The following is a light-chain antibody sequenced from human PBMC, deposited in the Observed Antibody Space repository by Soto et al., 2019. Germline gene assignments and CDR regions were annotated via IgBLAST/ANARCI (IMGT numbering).Light chain of an antibody. CDR2: GAS. CDR3: QQYDKWPRT. Sequence: EIVMTQSPANLSVSPGERATLSCRASQSVSRKLAWYQQTRGRAPRLLIYGASTRATGVPARFSGSGSGTDFTPTISNLQSEDFAVYHCQQYDKWPRTFGQGTKVDIK. J-gene: IGKJ1*01. V-gene: IGKV3-15*01. CDR1: QSVSRK.